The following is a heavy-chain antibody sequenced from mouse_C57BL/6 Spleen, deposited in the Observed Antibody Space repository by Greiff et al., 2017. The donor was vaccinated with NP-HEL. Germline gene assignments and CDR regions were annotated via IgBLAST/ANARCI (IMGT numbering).Heavy chain of an antibody. Sequence: QVQLKESGAELMKPGASVKLSCKATGYTFTGYWIEWVKQRPGHGLEWIGEILPGSGSTNYNEKFKGKATFTADTSSNTAYMQLSSLTTEDSAIYYCARVDSNYHVGHYYAMDYWGQGTSVTVSS. J-gene: IGHJ4*01. CDR2: ILPGSGST. CDR3: ARVDSNYHVGHYYAMDY. V-gene: IGHV1-9*01. CDR1: GYTFTGYW. D-gene: IGHD2-5*01.